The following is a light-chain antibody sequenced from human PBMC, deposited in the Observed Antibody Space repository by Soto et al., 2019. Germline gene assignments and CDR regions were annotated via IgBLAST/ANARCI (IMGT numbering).Light chain of an antibody. V-gene: IGLV2-14*01. CDR3: SSYTSSSTYV. Sequence: QSVLTQPASVSGSPGQSVTISCTGTSSDVGGYDYVSWYQHHPGKAPKLVIYDVTYRPSGVSDRFSGSKSANTASLTISGLQADDEADYYSSSYTSSSTYVFGTGPKVTVL. J-gene: IGLJ1*01. CDR2: DVT. CDR1: SSDVGGYDY.